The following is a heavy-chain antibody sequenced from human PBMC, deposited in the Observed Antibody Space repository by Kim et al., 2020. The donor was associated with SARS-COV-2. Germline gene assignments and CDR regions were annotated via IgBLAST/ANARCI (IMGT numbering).Heavy chain of an antibody. J-gene: IGHJ4*02. V-gene: IGHV4-34*01. CDR2: INHSGNT. CDR1: GGSFSSYY. Sequence: SETLSLTCAVYGGSFSSYYWSWIRQPPGKGLEWIGEINHSGNTNYNPSLKSRVTLSIDTYNNQFFLKVTSVTAADTAVYYCARNDFLTGYPPDYWGQGTQVIVSS. D-gene: IGHD3-9*01. CDR3: ARNDFLTGYPPDY.